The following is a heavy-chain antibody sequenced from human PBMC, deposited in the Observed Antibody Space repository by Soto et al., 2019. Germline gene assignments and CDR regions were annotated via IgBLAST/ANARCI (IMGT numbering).Heavy chain of an antibody. CDR1: GFTFSGYT. V-gene: IGHV3-30-3*01. CDR3: ARDRDHPQFDHYDMDV. J-gene: IGHJ6*02. Sequence: QVQLVESGGGVVQPGKSLRLSCAASGFTFSGYTINWVRQAPGKGLEWVALLSYDGRIEFYADSVKGRFTISRDNSKNTFYLQMNTLRGEDTAVYYSARDRDHPQFDHYDMDVWGQGTTVTVSS. CDR2: LSYDGRIE.